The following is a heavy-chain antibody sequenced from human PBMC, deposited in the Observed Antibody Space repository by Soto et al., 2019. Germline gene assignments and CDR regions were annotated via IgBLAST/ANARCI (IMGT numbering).Heavy chain of an antibody. D-gene: IGHD3-10*01. J-gene: IGHJ4*02. Sequence: QLVETGGGWIQPGTSLTLSCAAAVFSVSRNYMTWVRQAPGKGLEWVSFVYSGGATFYADSVKGRLILSRDDSQNTMYLQMNTLRAEDTAVYYCARVPGRLWGRGTLVTVAS. CDR3: ARVPGRL. CDR1: VFSVSRNY. V-gene: IGHV3-53*02. CDR2: VYSGGAT.